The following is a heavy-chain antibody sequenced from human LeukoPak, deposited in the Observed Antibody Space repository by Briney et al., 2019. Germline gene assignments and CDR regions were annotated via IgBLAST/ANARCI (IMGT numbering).Heavy chain of an antibody. D-gene: IGHD3-10*01. Sequence: GGSLRLSCAASGFSFSSHGMSWVRQAPGKGLEWVSGIIGGAGSTYYSDSVKGRFTISRDNSKNTLYLQMNSLRAEDTAVYYCAKSGYYGSASDAFDIWGQGTMVTVSS. J-gene: IGHJ3*02. CDR3: AKSGYYGSASDAFDI. CDR1: GFSFSSHG. V-gene: IGHV3-23*01. CDR2: IIGGAGST.